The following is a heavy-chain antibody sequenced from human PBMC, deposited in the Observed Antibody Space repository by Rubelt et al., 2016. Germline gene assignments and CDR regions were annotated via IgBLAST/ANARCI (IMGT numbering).Heavy chain of an antibody. V-gene: IGHV2-70*15. CDR2: IDWDDDK. Sequence: QVTLRESGPALVKPTQTLTLTCTFSGFSLSTSGMCVSWIRQPPGKALEWLARIDWDDDKYYSTSLKTRLTISKDTPKNQVVRTMTTMDAVDTATYYCARILLPDYYDSSGGMDVWGQGTTVTVSS. CDR3: ARILLPDYYDSSGGMDV. D-gene: IGHD3-22*01. CDR1: GFSLSTSGMC. J-gene: IGHJ6*02.